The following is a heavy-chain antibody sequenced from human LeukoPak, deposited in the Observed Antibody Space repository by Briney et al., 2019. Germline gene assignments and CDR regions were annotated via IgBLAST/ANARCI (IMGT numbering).Heavy chain of an antibody. CDR3: ATGSGYYYSH. CDR2: AYGDGDST. Sequence: GGSLRLSCAASGLTFSSHWMHWVRQAPGKGLEWVAVAYGDGDSTYYADSVKGRFTISKDSSKNTLYLQMDSLIAEDTAVYYCATGSGYYYSHWGQGTLVIVSS. J-gene: IGHJ4*02. D-gene: IGHD3-22*01. CDR1: GLTFSSHW. V-gene: IGHV3-33*08.